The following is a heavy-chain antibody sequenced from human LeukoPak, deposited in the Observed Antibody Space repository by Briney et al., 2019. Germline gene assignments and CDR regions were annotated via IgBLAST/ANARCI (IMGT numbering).Heavy chain of an antibody. CDR2: IYYSGST. CDR3: ARDSPRLSFDY. J-gene: IGHJ4*02. CDR1: GGSISSSSYY. D-gene: IGHD2/OR15-2a*01. Sequence: SETLSLTCTVSGGSISSSSYYWGWIRQPPGKGLEWIGSIYYSGSTYYNPSLKSRVTISVDTSKNQFSLKLSSVTAADTAVYYCARDSPRLSFDYWGQGTLVTVSS. V-gene: IGHV4-39*07.